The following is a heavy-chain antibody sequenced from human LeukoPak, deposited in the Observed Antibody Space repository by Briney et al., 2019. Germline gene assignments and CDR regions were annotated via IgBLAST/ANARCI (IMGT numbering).Heavy chain of an antibody. CDR3: AREPKVDTIAGNYYYYGMDV. CDR1: GGSISSYY. Sequence: SETLSLTCTVSGGSISSYYWSWIRQPAGKGLEWIGRIYTSGSTNYNPSLKSRVTMSVDTSKNQFSLKLSSVTAADTAVYYCAREPKVDTIAGNYYYYGMDVWGQGTTVTVSS. V-gene: IGHV4-4*07. J-gene: IGHJ6*02. CDR2: IYTSGST. D-gene: IGHD3-3*01.